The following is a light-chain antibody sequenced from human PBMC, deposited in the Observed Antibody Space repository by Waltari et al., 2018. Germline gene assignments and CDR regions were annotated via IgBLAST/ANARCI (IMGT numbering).Light chain of an antibody. J-gene: IGLJ3*02. Sequence: QSALTQPASVSGSPGQSIPISCTATSSDVGGYHFASWYPQHPGKAPKLMIYELGNRPSGVSNRVSGSKSGNTASLTISGLQTEDEADYYCSSYTDSSTLVFGGGTKLTVL. CDR1: SSDVGGYHF. V-gene: IGLV2-14*01. CDR2: ELG. CDR3: SSYTDSSTLV.